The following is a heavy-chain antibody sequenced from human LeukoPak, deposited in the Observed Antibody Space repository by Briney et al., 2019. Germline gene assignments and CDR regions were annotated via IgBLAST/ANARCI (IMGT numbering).Heavy chain of an antibody. J-gene: IGHJ5*02. V-gene: IGHV1-69*06. CDR1: GYTFTSYY. Sequence: GASVKVSCKASGYTFTSYYMHWVRQAPGQGLEWMGGIIPIFGTANYAQKFQGRVTTTADKSTSTAYMELSSLRSEDTAVYYCARGGSSRIRVNWFDPWGQGTLVTVSS. CDR3: ARGGSSRIRVNWFDP. D-gene: IGHD2-15*01. CDR2: IIPIFGTA.